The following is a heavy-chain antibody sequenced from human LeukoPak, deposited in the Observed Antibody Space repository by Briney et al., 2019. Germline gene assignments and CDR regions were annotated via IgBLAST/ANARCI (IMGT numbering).Heavy chain of an antibody. CDR3: ARGSKYGSGSFTEYYFDY. J-gene: IGHJ4*02. D-gene: IGHD3-10*01. CDR1: GGSISSYY. V-gene: IGHV4-59*08. CDR2: IYYSGST. Sequence: SETLSLTCTVSGGSISSYYWSWVRQPPGKGLEWIGYIYYSGSTNYNPSLKSRVTISVDTSKNQFSLELSSVTAADTAVYYCARGSKYGSGSFTEYYFDYWGQGTLVTVSS.